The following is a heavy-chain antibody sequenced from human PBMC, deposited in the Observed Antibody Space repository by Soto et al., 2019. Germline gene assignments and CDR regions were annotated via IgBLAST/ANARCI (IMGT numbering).Heavy chain of an antibody. J-gene: IGHJ4*02. CDR2: INAGNGNT. V-gene: IGHV1-3*01. CDR3: ARNLMDYDILTGYYMGYYFDY. CDR1: GYTFTSYA. D-gene: IGHD3-9*01. Sequence: QVQLVQSGAEVKKPGASVKVSCKASGYTFTSYAIHWVRQAPGQRLEWMGWINAGNGNTKYSQKFQGRVTITRDTPASTAYMELSSLRSEDTAVYYCARNLMDYDILTGYYMGYYFDYWGQGTLVTVSS.